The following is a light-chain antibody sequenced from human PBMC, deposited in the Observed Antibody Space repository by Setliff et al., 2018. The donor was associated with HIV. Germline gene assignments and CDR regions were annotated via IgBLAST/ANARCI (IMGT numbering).Light chain of an antibody. V-gene: IGLV2-14*01. CDR3: NSYTNKKTYV. Sequence: QSALTQPASVSGSLGQSIIISCTGTNSDVGVYDYVSWYQQYPGKAPKLIIYDVSNRPSGVSNRFSGSKSDITASLTISGLQTEDEADYYCNSYTNKKTYVFGTGTRSPS. CDR2: DVS. J-gene: IGLJ1*01. CDR1: NSDVGVYDY.